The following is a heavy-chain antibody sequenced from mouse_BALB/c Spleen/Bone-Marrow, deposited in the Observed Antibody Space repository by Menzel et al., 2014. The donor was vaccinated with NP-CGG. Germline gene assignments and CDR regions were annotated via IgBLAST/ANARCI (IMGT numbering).Heavy chain of an antibody. CDR3: ASRDSSGYVPDY. CDR2: IFPGTGTT. D-gene: IGHD3-2*01. Sequence: QVQLQQSGAELVKPGASVKLSCKTSGYTFTSYWIQWVKQRPGQGLGWIGEIFPGTGTTYYNEKFKGKATLTIDTSSSTAYMQLSSLTSEDSAVYFCASRDSSGYVPDYWGQGTNLTVSS. V-gene: IGHV1S132*01. CDR1: GYTFTSYW. J-gene: IGHJ2*01.